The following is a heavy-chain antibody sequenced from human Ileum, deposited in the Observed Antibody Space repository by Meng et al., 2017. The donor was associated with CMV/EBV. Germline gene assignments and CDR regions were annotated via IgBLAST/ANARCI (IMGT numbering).Heavy chain of an antibody. D-gene: IGHD6-13*01. Sequence: CAVSGSSISTTTWWTWVRQTPGKGLEWIGRIFHSGTTDYNPSLKGRVTMSVDKSNNQFSLTVTSVTAADTAVYFCARQLSLAAAPLDYWGQGTLVTVSS. CDR1: GSSISTTTW. CDR3: ARQLSLAAAPLDY. J-gene: IGHJ4*02. CDR2: IFHSGTT. V-gene: IGHV4-4*01.